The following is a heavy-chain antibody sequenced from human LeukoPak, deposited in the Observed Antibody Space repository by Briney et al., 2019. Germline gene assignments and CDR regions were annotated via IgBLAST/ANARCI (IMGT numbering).Heavy chain of an antibody. D-gene: IGHD3-10*01. Sequence: GGSLRLSCAASGITFSNAWMSWVRQAPGKGLEWVGHIKSKTNGGTTDYAAPVKGRFSISRDDSKNTLYLQMNSLKTEDTAVYYCTAFEGFGTLRYWGQETLVTVSS. CDR1: GITFSNAW. V-gene: IGHV3-15*01. J-gene: IGHJ4*02. CDR2: IKSKTNGGTT. CDR3: TAFEGFGTLRY.